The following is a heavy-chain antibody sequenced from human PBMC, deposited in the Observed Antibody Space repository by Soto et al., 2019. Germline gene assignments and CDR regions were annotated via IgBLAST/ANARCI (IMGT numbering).Heavy chain of an antibody. D-gene: IGHD3-16*01. J-gene: IGHJ2*01. CDR3: ARDGWGSNWYFDL. CDR1: GVTFKDYG. V-gene: IGHV3-30*03. CDR2: ISYDGKQT. Sequence: GGSLRLSCGAPGVTFKDYGMHWVRQAPGKGLEWVAVISYDGKQTYYADSVKGRFTISKHKSKRTLFLQMNSLRVDDTAGYYCARDGWGSNWYFDLWGRGTLVTVSS.